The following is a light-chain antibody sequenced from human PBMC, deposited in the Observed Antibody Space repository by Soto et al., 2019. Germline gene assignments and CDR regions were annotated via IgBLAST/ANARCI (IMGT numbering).Light chain of an antibody. CDR1: SSDVGRYIY. Sequence: QSALTQHPSASGSPGQSVNISCTGTSSDVGRYIYVSWYQQHPGKAPKLMIYEINKRPSGVPDRFSGSKSGNTASLTVSGLQAEDEADYYCSSYAGSNNLIFGGGTKVTVL. V-gene: IGLV2-8*01. J-gene: IGLJ2*01. CDR2: EIN. CDR3: SSYAGSNNLI.